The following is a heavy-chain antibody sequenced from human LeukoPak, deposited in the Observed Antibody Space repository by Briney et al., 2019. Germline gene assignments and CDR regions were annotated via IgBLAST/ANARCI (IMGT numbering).Heavy chain of an antibody. J-gene: IGHJ3*02. V-gene: IGHV1-18*04. CDR1: GYTFTSYG. CDR3: AREQGGLLLPWRPGGVDAFDI. D-gene: IGHD2-15*01. CDR2: ISAYNGNT. Sequence: ASVKVSCKASGYTFTSYGISWVRQAPGQGLEWMGWISAYNGNTNYAQKLQGRVTMTTDTSTSTAYMELRSLRSDDTAVYYCAREQGGLLLPWRPGGVDAFDIWGQGKMVTVSS.